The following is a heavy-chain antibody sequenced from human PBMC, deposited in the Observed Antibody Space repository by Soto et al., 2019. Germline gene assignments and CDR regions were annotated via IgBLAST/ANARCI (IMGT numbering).Heavy chain of an antibody. V-gene: IGHV1-8*01. Sequence: ASVKVSCKASGYTFTSYDINWVRQATGQGLEWMGWMNPNSGNTGYAQKFQGRVTMTRNTSISTAYMELSGLRSEDTAVYYCARGYCSGGSCTEVYYCYYMDEWGKGTTDNVSS. CDR3: ARGYCSGGSCTEVYYCYYMDE. D-gene: IGHD2-15*01. CDR2: MNPNSGNT. J-gene: IGHJ6*03. CDR1: GYTFTSYD.